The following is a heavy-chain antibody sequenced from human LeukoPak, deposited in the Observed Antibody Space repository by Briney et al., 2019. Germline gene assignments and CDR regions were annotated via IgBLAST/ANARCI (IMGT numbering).Heavy chain of an antibody. CDR3: ARAGVDDFWSGYHYYFDY. D-gene: IGHD3-3*01. J-gene: IGHJ4*02. V-gene: IGHV4-59*01. CDR1: GGSISYYY. CDR2: IYYSGST. Sequence: PSETLSLTCTVSGGSISYYYWSWIRQPPGKGLEWIGYIYYSGSTNYNPSLKSRVTISVDTSKNQFSLKLSSVTAADTAVYYCARAGVDDFWSGYHYYFDYWGQGTLVTVSS.